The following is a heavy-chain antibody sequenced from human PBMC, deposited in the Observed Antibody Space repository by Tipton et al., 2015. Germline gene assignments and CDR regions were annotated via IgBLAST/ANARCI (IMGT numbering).Heavy chain of an antibody. D-gene: IGHD3-3*01. CDR1: AYPISSDYY. J-gene: IGHJ5*01. CDR2: ISHSGNT. CDR3: ATTRITLFENWFDS. V-gene: IGHV4-38-2*01. Sequence: TLSLTCAVSAYPISSDYYWGWIRQPPGKGLEWIGSISHSGNTYYNPSLKSRVTMSRDTSKNQFSLKLSSVTAADTAMYYCATTRITLFENWFDSWGQGILVTVSS.